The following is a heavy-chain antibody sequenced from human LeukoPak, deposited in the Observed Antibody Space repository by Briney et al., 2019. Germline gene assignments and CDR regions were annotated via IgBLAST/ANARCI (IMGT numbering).Heavy chain of an antibody. CDR3: ARGPYFTSDY. Sequence: GASVKVSCKASGGTFSKYTISWVRQAPGQGLEWMGGIIPIFGTANYAQKFQGRVTITADESTSTAYMELSSLRSEDTAVYYCARGPYFTSDYWGQGTLVTVSS. V-gene: IGHV1-69*13. D-gene: IGHD3-10*01. J-gene: IGHJ4*02. CDR1: GGTFSKYT. CDR2: IIPIFGTA.